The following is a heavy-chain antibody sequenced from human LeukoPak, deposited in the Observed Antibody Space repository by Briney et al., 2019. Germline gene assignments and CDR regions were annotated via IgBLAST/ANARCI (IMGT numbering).Heavy chain of an antibody. CDR1: GFTFSSYE. Sequence: PGGSLRLSCAASGFTFSSYEMNWVRQAPGKGLEWVSYISSSGSTIYYADSVKGRFTISRDSAKNSLYLQMNSLRAEDTAVYYCARDASGWSYNWFDPWGQGTLVTVSS. CDR3: ARDASGWSYNWFDP. J-gene: IGHJ5*02. CDR2: ISSSGSTI. D-gene: IGHD6-19*01. V-gene: IGHV3-48*03.